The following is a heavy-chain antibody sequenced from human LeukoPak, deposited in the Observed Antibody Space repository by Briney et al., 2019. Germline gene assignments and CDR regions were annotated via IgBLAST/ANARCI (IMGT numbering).Heavy chain of an antibody. CDR2: IIPIFGTA. CDR1: GGTFSSYA. J-gene: IGHJ4*02. D-gene: IGHD3-22*01. CDR3: ARDLYRIVVVPHYFDY. V-gene: IGHV1-69*13. Sequence: SVKVSCKASGGTFSSYAISWVRQAPGQGLEWMGGIIPIFGTANYAQKFQGRVTITADESTSTAYMELSSLRSEDTAMYYCARDLYRIVVVPHYFDYWGQGTLVTVSS.